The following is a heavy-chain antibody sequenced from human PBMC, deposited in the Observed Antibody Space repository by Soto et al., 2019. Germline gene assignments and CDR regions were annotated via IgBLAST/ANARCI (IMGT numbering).Heavy chain of an antibody. CDR1: GGTFSSYA. CDR3: ARDESELRREGWFDP. V-gene: IGHV1-69*12. J-gene: IGHJ5*02. D-gene: IGHD1-26*01. CDR2: IIPIFGTA. Sequence: QVQLVQSGAEVKKPGSSVKVSCKASGGTFSSYAISWVRQAPGQGLEWMGGIIPIFGTANYAQKFQGRVTITAQESTSTAYMELSSLRSEDTAVYDCARDESELRREGWFDPWGQGTLVTVSS.